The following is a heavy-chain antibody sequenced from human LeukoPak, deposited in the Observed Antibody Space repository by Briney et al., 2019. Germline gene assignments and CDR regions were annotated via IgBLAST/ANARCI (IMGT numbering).Heavy chain of an antibody. CDR1: GFTFSDYY. Sequence: GGSLRLSCAASGFTFSDYYMTWIRQAPGKGLEWVSYISSSGSTTHYADSVKGRFTISRDNAKNSLYVQMSNLRAEDTAVYYCARVGSSGWYLIYWGQGTLVTVSS. J-gene: IGHJ4*02. CDR3: ARVGSSGWYLIY. D-gene: IGHD6-19*01. V-gene: IGHV3-11*01. CDR2: ISSSGSTT.